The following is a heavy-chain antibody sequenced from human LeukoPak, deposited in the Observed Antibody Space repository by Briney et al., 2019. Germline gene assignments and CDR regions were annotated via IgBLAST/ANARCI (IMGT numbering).Heavy chain of an antibody. D-gene: IGHD3-16*02. CDR2: INRDGSER. V-gene: IGHV3-7*03. Sequence: AGGTLRLSCAASGFTFSNYWMTWVRQAPGKGLEWVANINRDGSERYYVDSVKGRFTISRDDAKSSLYLQMNSLRAEDTAVYYCARLSSFAFDIWGQGTMVTVSS. CDR3: ARLSSFAFDI. J-gene: IGHJ3*02. CDR1: GFTFSNYW.